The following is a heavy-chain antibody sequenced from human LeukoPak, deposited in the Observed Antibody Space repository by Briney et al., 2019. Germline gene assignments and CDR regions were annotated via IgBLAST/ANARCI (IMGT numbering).Heavy chain of an antibody. Sequence: GRSLRLSCAASGFTFSSYGMHWVRQAPGKGLEWMAVIWYDGSNKYYADSVKGRFTISRDNSKNTLYLQMNSLRAEDTAVYYCASLYYYDSSGYYSRGVFDYWGQGTLVTVSS. J-gene: IGHJ4*02. CDR1: GFTFSSYG. V-gene: IGHV3-33*01. D-gene: IGHD3-22*01. CDR3: ASLYYYDSSGYYSRGVFDY. CDR2: IWYDGSNK.